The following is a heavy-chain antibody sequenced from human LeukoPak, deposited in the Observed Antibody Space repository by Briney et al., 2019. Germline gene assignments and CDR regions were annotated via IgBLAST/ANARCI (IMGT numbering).Heavy chain of an antibody. CDR2: ISWNRGSI. D-gene: IGHD3-10*01. Sequence: GGSLRLSCAASGFTFDDYAMHWVRQAPGKGLEWVSGISWNRGSIGYADSVKGRFTISRDNAKNSLYLQMNSLRPEDTALYYCAKDGYYGSGRYRYFDYWAREPWSPSPQ. J-gene: IGHJ4*02. CDR1: GFTFDDYA. CDR3: AKDGYYGSGRYRYFDY. V-gene: IGHV3-9*01.